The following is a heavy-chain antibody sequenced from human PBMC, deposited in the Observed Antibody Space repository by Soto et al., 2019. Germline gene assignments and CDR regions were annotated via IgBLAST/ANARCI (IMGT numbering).Heavy chain of an antibody. V-gene: IGHV3-7*01. J-gene: IGHJ4*02. Sequence: GGSLRLSCAASGFTFSSYWMSWVRQAPGKGLEWVANIKKDGSEKYYVDSVKGRFTISRDNAKNSLYLQMNSLRAEDAAVYYWGRDLYSGGWYYFDYWGQGTLVTVSS. D-gene: IGHD6-19*01. CDR3: GRDLYSGGWYYFDY. CDR1: GFTFSSYW. CDR2: IKKDGSEK.